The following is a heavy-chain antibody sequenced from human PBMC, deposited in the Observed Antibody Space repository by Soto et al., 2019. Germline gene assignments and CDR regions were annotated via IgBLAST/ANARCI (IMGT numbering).Heavy chain of an antibody. CDR3: ARDNGDFWSGYQNWFDP. J-gene: IGHJ5*02. CDR2: IIPIFGTA. V-gene: IGHV1-69*06. D-gene: IGHD3-3*01. Sequence: SVKVSCKASGGTFSSYAISWVRQAPGQGLEWMGGIIPIFGTANYAQKFQGRVTITADKSTSTAYMELSSLRSEDTAVYYCARDNGDFWSGYQNWFDPGGQGTLVTVSS. CDR1: GGTFSSYA.